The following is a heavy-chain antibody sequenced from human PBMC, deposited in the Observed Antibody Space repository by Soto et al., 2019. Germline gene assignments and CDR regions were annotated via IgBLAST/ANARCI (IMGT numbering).Heavy chain of an antibody. J-gene: IGHJ4*02. D-gene: IGHD2-8*01. CDR1: GGSISSSSYY. CDR2: IYYSGST. V-gene: IGHV4-39*01. Sequence: SETLSLTCTVSGGSISSSSYYWGWIRQPPGKGLEWIGSIYYSGSTYYNPSLKSRVTISVDTSKNQFSLKLSSVTAADTAVYYCARHGDCTNGVCPFDYWGQGTLVTVSS. CDR3: ARHGDCTNGVCPFDY.